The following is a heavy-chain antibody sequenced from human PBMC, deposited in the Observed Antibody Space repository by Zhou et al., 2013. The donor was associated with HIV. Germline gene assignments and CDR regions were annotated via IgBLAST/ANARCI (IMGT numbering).Heavy chain of an antibody. J-gene: IGHJ5*02. V-gene: IGHV1-3*01. D-gene: IGHD1-1*01. CDR3: ARGPCEGNDCDDGNWFDP. CDR2: INDVFGTT. Sequence: QVQLVQSGPEVKRPGASVKVSCKASGYTFTKYGIHWVRQVPGQGLEWMGWINDVFGTTRYSLKFQGRVTFTRDTSARTSYMELRSLKSEDTAVYYCARGPCEGNDCDDGNWFDPWGRGNPWSPSPQ. CDR1: GYTFTKYG.